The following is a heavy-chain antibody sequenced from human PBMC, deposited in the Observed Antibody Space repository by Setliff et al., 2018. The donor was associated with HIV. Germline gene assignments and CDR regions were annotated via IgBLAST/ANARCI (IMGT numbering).Heavy chain of an antibody. V-gene: IGHV4-31*03. CDR3: ARSTFGSDSERLDS. J-gene: IGHJ4*02. CDR1: GGSINSGGYY. Sequence: SETLSLTCTVSGGSINSGGYYWTWIRQRPGKGLKWIGYIYYSGSSYYNPSLKSRVTISVDTSEKQFSLKLSSVTAADTAVYYCARSTFGSDSERLDSWGQGTLVTVSS. D-gene: IGHD3-3*01. CDR2: IYYSGSS.